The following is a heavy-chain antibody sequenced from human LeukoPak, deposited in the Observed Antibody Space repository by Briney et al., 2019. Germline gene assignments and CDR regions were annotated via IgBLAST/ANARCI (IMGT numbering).Heavy chain of an antibody. J-gene: IGHJ4*02. CDR1: GGSISSYY. D-gene: IGHD3-10*01. CDR3: ARGAPLWFGDGTFYFDY. Sequence: SETLSLTCTVSGGSISSYYWSWIRQPPGKGLEWIGYIYYSGSTNYNPSLKSRVTVSVDTSKNQFSLKLSSVTAADTAVYYCARGAPLWFGDGTFYFDYWGQGTLVTVSS. CDR2: IYYSGST. V-gene: IGHV4-59*01.